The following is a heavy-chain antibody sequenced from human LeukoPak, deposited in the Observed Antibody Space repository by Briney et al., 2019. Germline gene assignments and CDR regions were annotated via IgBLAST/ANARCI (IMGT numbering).Heavy chain of an antibody. CDR3: ARLPRNGFFVD. CDR2: ISSRGHSA. V-gene: IGHV3-11*04. Sequence: GGSLRLSCAATGFTFSDYYMSWIRQAPGKGLECVSYISSRGHSAHYADSVKGRFTISRDNTNDYLYLQMNSLRAEDTAVYYCARLPRNGFFVDWGQGALLTVSS. D-gene: IGHD2-8*01. CDR1: GFTFSDYY. J-gene: IGHJ4*02.